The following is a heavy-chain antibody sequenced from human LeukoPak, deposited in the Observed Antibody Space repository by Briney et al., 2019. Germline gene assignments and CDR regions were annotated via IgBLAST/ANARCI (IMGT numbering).Heavy chain of an antibody. J-gene: IGHJ4*02. CDR3: ARFSWNDGIDY. CDR2: IGTAGDT. CDR1: GFTFSSYD. V-gene: IGHV3-13*01. Sequence: GGSLRLSCAASGFTFSSYDMHWVRQATGKGLEWVSAIGTAGDTYYPGSVKGRFTISRENAKNSLYLQMNSLRAGGTAVYYCARFSWNDGIDYWGQGTLVTVSS. D-gene: IGHD1-1*01.